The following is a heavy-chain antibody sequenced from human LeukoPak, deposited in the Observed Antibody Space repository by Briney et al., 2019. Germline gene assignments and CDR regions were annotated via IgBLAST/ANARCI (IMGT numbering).Heavy chain of an antibody. J-gene: IGHJ4*02. CDR3: ARGGYSYVPDY. V-gene: IGHV4-31*03. CDR2: IYYSGST. CDR1: GGSISSGRYY. Sequence: PSETLTLTCTVSGGSISSGRYYWSWIRQHPGKGLEWIGYIYYSGSTYYNPSLKSRVTISVDTSKNQFSLKLSSVTAADTAVYYCARGGYSYVPDYWGQGTLVTVSS. D-gene: IGHD5-18*01.